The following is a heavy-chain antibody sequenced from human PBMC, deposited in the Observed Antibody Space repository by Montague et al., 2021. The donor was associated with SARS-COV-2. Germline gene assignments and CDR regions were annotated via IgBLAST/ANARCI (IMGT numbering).Heavy chain of an antibody. CDR3: ARRSYCSSSSCYNGGFDN. J-gene: IGHJ3*02. D-gene: IGHD2-2*01. CDR2: VFYRGNT. CDR1: GGSIGTCYYF. V-gene: IGHV4-39*01. Sequence: SETLSLTCTVSGGSIGTCYYFWIWIRQAPGKGLDWLVTVFYRGNTYYNPSLKIRVTISVDTSTNQFSLRFTSVTVAETAIYFCARRSYCSSSSCYNGGFDNWGQGAVVTVSS.